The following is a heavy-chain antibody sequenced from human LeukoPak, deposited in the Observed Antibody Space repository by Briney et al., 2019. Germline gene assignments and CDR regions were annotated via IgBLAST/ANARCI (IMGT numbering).Heavy chain of an antibody. V-gene: IGHV3-72*01. CDR2: TRNEASIYTT. Sequence: GGSLRLSCAASGFIFSDHYMDWVRQAPGKGLEWVGRTRNEASIYTTKYAASVKGRFTISRDDSKNSLYLQMNSLKTEDTAVYYCTTGPTYYYDNWGQGTLVTVSS. J-gene: IGHJ4*02. CDR3: TTGPTYYYDN. CDR1: GFIFSDHY.